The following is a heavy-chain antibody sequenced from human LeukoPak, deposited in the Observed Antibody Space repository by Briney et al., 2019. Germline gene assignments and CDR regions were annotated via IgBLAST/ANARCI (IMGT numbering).Heavy chain of an antibody. V-gene: IGHV3-23*01. CDR2: ISGSGGST. CDR3: AKEPKTYYDFWSGYRGGY. CDR1: GFTFSSYE. D-gene: IGHD3-3*01. Sequence: PGGSLRLSCAASGFTFSSYEMNWVRQAPGKGLEWVSAISGSGGSTYYADSVKGRFTISRDNSKNTLYLQMNSLRAEDTAVYYCAKEPKTYYDFWSGYRGGYWGQGTLVTVSS. J-gene: IGHJ4*02.